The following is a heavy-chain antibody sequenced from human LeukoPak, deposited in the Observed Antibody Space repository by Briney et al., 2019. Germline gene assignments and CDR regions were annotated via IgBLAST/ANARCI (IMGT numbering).Heavy chain of an antibody. CDR3: ARGGEDDQTANDY. D-gene: IGHD6-25*01. CDR1: GYTFVHFG. J-gene: IGHJ4*02. CDR2: ISANNGNT. Sequence: ASVKVSCKTSGYTFVHFGVSWVRQAPGQGLEWMGWISANNGNTGYAQKFQGRVTITRNTSISTAYMELSSLRSEDTAVYYCARGGEDDQTANDYWGQGTLVTVSS. V-gene: IGHV1-8*03.